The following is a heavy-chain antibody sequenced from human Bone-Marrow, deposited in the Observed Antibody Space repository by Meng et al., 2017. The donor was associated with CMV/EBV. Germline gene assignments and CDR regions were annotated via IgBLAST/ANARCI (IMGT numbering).Heavy chain of an antibody. CDR3: AKPSPNNWLDP. V-gene: IGHV3-30*02. CDR1: GFTFSSYA. J-gene: IGHJ5*02. CDR2: IRHDEINT. Sequence: GESLKISCAASGFTFSSYAMHWVRQAPGKGLEWVAFIRHDEINTYYADSVKDRFTISKDNSKNTLYLQMNSLRTDDTAVYYCAKPSPNNWLDPWGQGTLVTVSS.